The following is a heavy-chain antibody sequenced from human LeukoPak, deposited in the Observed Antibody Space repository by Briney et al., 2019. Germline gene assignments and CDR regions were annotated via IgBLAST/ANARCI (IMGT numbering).Heavy chain of an antibody. J-gene: IGHJ4*02. CDR3: ARVGYSGYEPYDY. D-gene: IGHD5-12*01. V-gene: IGHV4-38-2*01. CDR2: IYHSGST. Sequence: SETLSLTCAVSGYSISSGYYWGWIRQPPGKGLEWIGSIYHSGSTYYNPSLKSRVTISVDTSKNQFSLKLSSVTAADTAVYYCARVGYSGYEPYDYWGQGALVTVSS. CDR1: GYSISSGYY.